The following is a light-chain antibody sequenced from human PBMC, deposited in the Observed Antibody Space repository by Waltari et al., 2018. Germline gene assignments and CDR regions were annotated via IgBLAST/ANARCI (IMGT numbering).Light chain of an antibody. V-gene: IGLV2-23*02. CDR2: AVS. CDR1: SSDVGSYNL. CDR3: CSYAGSDTFVV. Sequence: QSALTQPASVSGSPGQSITISCTGTSSDVGSYNLVSCYQQHPDQAPKLMIYAVSNRPSGVSDRFSGSTSGNTASLTISGLQAEDEADYYCCSYAGSDTFVVLGGGTKLTVL. J-gene: IGLJ2*01.